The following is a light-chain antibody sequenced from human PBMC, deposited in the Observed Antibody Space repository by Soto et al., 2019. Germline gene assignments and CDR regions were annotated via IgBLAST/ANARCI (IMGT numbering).Light chain of an antibody. Sequence: EIVLTQSPATLSLSPGERATLSCRASQSVSSYLAWYQQKPGQAPRLLIYDTSNRATGVPARFSGSGSGTDFTLTISSLEPEDCAIYYCQQRQYWPPIPFGQGTRLEIK. CDR3: QQRQYWPPIP. J-gene: IGKJ5*01. CDR2: DTS. CDR1: QSVSSY. V-gene: IGKV3-11*01.